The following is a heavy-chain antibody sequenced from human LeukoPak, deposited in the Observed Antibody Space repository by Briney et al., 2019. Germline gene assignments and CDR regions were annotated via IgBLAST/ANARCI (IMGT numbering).Heavy chain of an antibody. V-gene: IGHV1-24*01. CDR3: ATETVGYCIRSSSCYGLGS. CDR2: FDPEEGGA. CDR1: GYTFTGYY. J-gene: IGHJ4*02. D-gene: IGHD2-15*01. Sequence: ASVKVSCKASGYTFTGYYMHWVRQAPGKGLEWMGGFDPEEGGATYAQNFQGRVTMAEDTSTGTAFMELSSLRYEDTAVYYCATETVGYCIRSSSCYGLGSWGQGTLVTVSS.